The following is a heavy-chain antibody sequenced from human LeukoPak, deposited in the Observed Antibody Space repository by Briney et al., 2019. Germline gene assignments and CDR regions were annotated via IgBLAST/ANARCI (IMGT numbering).Heavy chain of an antibody. J-gene: IGHJ4*02. CDR2: INHSGST. V-gene: IGHV4-34*01. Sequence: TSETLSLTCAVYGGSFSGYYWSWIRQPPGKGLEWIGEINHSGSTNYNPSLKSRVTISVDTSKNQFSLKLSSVTAADTAVYYCARRLDDYRGQGTLVTVSS. CDR1: GGSFSGYY. CDR3: ARRLDDY. D-gene: IGHD3/OR15-3a*01.